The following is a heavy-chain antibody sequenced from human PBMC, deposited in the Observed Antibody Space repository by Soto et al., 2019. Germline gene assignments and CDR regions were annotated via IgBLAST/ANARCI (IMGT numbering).Heavy chain of an antibody. J-gene: IGHJ6*03. CDR2: ISAYNGNT. CDR1: GYTFTSYG. Sequence: ASVKVSCKASGYTFTSYGISWVRQAPGQGLEWMGWISAYNGNTNYAQKLQGRVTMTTDTSTSTAYMELRSLRSDDTAVYYCARDPGYYGDYVTRSYMDVWGKGTTVTVSS. D-gene: IGHD4-17*01. V-gene: IGHV1-18*01. CDR3: ARDPGYYGDYVTRSYMDV.